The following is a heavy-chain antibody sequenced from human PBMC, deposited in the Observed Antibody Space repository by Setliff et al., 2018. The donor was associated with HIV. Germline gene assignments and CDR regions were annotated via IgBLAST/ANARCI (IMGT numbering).Heavy chain of an antibody. Sequence: ASVKVSCKASGYTFTGYYMHWVRQAPGQGREWMGRINPNSGGTKHAQKFQGRVTMTRDTSISTAYMELSRLRSDDTAVYYCARGTRVGGYYNFWSGYPAWYFDLWGRGTLVTVSS. CDR1: GYTFTGYY. CDR3: ARGTRVGGYYNFWSGYPAWYFDL. V-gene: IGHV1-2*06. J-gene: IGHJ2*01. CDR2: INPNSGGT. D-gene: IGHD3-3*01.